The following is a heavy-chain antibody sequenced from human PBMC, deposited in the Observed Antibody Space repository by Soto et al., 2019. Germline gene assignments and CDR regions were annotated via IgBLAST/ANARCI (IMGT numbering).Heavy chain of an antibody. V-gene: IGHV3-48*03. Sequence: EVQLVESGGGLVQPGGYLRLSCAASGFSVITYEMNSVRQAPGKGREWVAYISGGSDTIHYADSVRGPFTGSRDNATNSLYLQMNSLRVEDTALYDCARERAAGGYWGQGTLVTVSS. D-gene: IGHD6-13*01. CDR2: ISGGSDTI. J-gene: IGHJ4*02. CDR1: GFSVITYE. CDR3: ARERAAGGY.